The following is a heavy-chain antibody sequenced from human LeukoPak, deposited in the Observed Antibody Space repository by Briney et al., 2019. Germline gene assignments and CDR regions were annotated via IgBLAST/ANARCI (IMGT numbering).Heavy chain of an antibody. V-gene: IGHV3-48*01. Sequence: GGSLRLSCAASGFIFSSYSMNWVRQAPGKGLEWVSYISSSSSTIYYADSVKGRFTISRDNAENSLYLQMNSLGAEDTAVYYCARDDHSNYYYMDVWGKGTTVTVSS. J-gene: IGHJ6*03. CDR2: ISSSSSTI. CDR3: ARDDHSNYYYMDV. D-gene: IGHD2-15*01. CDR1: GFIFSSYS.